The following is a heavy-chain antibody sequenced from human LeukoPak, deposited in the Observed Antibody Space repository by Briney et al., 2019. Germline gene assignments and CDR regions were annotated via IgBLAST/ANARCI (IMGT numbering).Heavy chain of an antibody. J-gene: IGHJ6*02. V-gene: IGHV4-59*08. Sequence: SETLSLTCTVPSGSIRSYYWSWIRQPPGEGLEWIGYINFSGSTNYNPSLKSRVTISADPSKNQFSLRLSSVTAADTAVYYCARQQSNWASGPGMDVWGQGTTVTVSS. D-gene: IGHD7-27*01. CDR3: ARQQSNWASGPGMDV. CDR2: INFSGST. CDR1: SGSIRSYY.